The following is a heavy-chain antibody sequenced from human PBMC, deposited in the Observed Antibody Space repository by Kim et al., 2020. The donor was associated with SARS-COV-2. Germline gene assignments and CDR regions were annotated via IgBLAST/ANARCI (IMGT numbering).Heavy chain of an antibody. D-gene: IGHD6-13*01. CDR3: AWTEISSWVNVDV. CDR1: GSSIGIGYY. CDR2: ISHSGNT. Sequence: SETLSLSCTVSGSSIGIGYYWAWIRQPPGRGLEWIGSISHSGNTYSNPSLQSRISISVDTSKRPFSLNVTSVTAADTAVYYCAWTEISSWVNVDVWGQGT. J-gene: IGHJ3*01. V-gene: IGHV4-38-2*02.